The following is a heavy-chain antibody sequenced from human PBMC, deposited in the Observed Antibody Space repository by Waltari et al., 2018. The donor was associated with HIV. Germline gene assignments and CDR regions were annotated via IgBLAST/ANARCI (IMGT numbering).Heavy chain of an antibody. CDR1: GFTFDDYA. Sequence: EVQLVESGGGLVQPGRSLRLSCAASGFTFDDYAMHWVRQAPGKGREWVSGISGNSGSTGYADSVKGRFTISRDNAKNSLYLQMNSLRAEDTALYYCAKSRRSGSYAYYYGMDVWGQGTTVTVSS. CDR3: AKSRRSGSYAYYYGMDV. D-gene: IGHD1-26*01. J-gene: IGHJ6*02. V-gene: IGHV3-9*01. CDR2: ISGNSGST.